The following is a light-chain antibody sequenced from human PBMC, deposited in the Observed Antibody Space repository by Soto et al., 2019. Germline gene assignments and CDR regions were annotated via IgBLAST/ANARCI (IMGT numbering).Light chain of an antibody. J-gene: IGKJ4*01. CDR1: QSVSSN. CDR3: QQYNNWPPLT. V-gene: IGKV3-15*01. Sequence: TQSPATLSVAPGESAALSCRASQSVSSNLAWYQQKPGQAPRLLIYGVSTRATGIPARFSGSGSETKFTLTISSLQSEDFAVYYCQQYNNWPPLTFGGGTKV. CDR2: GVS.